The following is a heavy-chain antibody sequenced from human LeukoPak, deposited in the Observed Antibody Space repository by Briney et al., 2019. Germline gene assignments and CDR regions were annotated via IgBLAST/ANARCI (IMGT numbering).Heavy chain of an antibody. V-gene: IGHV4-34*01. Sequence: SQTLSLTCAVYGGSFSGYYWSWIRQPPGKGLEWIGEINHSGSTNYNPSLKSRVTISVDTSKNQFSLKLSSVTAADTAVYYCARGRTPDYWGQGTLVTVSS. CDR2: INHSGST. CDR1: GGSFSGYY. J-gene: IGHJ4*02. CDR3: ARGRTPDY.